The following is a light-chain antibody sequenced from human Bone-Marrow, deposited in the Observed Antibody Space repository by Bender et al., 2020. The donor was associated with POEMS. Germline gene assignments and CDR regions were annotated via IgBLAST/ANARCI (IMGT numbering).Light chain of an antibody. Sequence: SSVLTQPPSVSVAPGQTASITCGGNNIGSKSVHWYQQKPGLAPVLVVYDDSDRPSGIPERFSGSNSGNTATLTISRVEAGDEADYYCQVWDSSRDLVVFGGGTELTVL. CDR3: QVWDSSRDLVV. J-gene: IGLJ2*01. CDR1: NIGSKS. V-gene: IGLV3-21*02. CDR2: DDS.